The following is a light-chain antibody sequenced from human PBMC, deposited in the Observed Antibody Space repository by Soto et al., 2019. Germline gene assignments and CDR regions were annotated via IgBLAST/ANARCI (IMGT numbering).Light chain of an antibody. CDR2: EVN. V-gene: IGLV2-14*01. CDR3: SSYTSSSTYV. J-gene: IGLJ1*01. Sequence: QSALTQPASVSGSPGQSITISCTGTSSDIGDYNSVSWYQQHPGKAPKLMIYEVNNRPSGISNRFSGSKSGNTASLTISGLQAEDEADYSCSSYTSSSTYVFGTGTKLTVL. CDR1: SSDIGDYNS.